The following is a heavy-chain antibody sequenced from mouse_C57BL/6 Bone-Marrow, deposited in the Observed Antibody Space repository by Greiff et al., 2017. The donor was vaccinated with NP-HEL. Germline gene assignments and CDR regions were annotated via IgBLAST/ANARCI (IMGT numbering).Heavy chain of an antibody. Sequence: EVKLVESGPGLVKPSQTVFLTCTVTGISITTGNYRWSWIRQFPGNKLEWLGYIYYSGTITYNPSLTSRTTITRDTPKNQFFLEMNSLTAEDTATYYCARKYYGSQYFDVWGTGTTVTVSS. J-gene: IGHJ1*03. CDR3: ARKYYGSQYFDV. CDR2: IYYSGTI. CDR1: GISITTGNYR. V-gene: IGHV3-5*01. D-gene: IGHD1-1*01.